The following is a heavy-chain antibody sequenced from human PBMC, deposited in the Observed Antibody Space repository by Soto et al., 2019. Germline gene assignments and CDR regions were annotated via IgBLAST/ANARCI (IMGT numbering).Heavy chain of an antibody. D-gene: IGHD6-13*01. CDR3: ARRIAAAGTYFDY. Sequence: QVQLVQSGAEVKKPGSSVKVSCKASGGTFGSYAINWVRQAPGQGLEWMGIIIPIFGTTKYAQNFQGRVTITADDSARTVYMELTNLGSEDTAVYYCARRIAAAGTYFDYWGQGTVVTVSS. J-gene: IGHJ4*02. CDR2: IIPIFGTT. V-gene: IGHV1-69*18. CDR1: GGTFGSYA.